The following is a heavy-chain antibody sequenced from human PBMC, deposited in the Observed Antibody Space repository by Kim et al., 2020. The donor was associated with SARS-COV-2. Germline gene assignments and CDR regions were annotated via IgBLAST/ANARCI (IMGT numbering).Heavy chain of an antibody. CDR3: ARCGPYSGSFDSPHNWFDP. D-gene: IGHD1-26*01. J-gene: IGHJ5*02. Sequence: SVKVSCKASGGTFSSYAISWVRQAPGQGLEWMGGIIPIFGTANYAQKFQGRVTITADESTSTAYMELSSLRSEDTAVYYCARCGPYSGSFDSPHNWFDPWGQGTLVTVSS. CDR1: GGTFSSYA. CDR2: IIPIFGTA. V-gene: IGHV1-69*13.